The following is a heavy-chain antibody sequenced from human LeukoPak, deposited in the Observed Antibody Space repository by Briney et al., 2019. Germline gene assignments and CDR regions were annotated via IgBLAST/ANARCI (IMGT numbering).Heavy chain of an antibody. CDR2: INPNSGGT. V-gene: IGHV1-2*02. CDR1: GYTFTGYY. Sequence: ASVKVSCKASGYTFTGYYMHWVRQAPGQGLEWMGWINPNSGGTNYAQKFQGRVTMTRDTSISTAYMELSRLRSDDTAVYYCARDLGFTPYYFDYWGQGTLVTVSS. CDR3: ARDLGFTPYYFDY. J-gene: IGHJ4*02.